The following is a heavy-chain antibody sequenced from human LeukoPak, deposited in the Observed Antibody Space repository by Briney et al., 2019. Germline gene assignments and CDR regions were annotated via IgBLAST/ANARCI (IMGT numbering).Heavy chain of an antibody. D-gene: IGHD3-22*01. CDR1: GGSISSGSYY. Sequence: SETLSLTCTVSGGSISSGSYYWSWIRQPAGKGLEWIGRIYTSGSTNYNPSLKSRVTISVDTSKNQFSLKLSSVTAADTAVYYCARDSAQGDYDIRFDPWGQGTLVTVSS. V-gene: IGHV4-61*02. CDR3: ARDSAQGDYDIRFDP. CDR2: IYTSGST. J-gene: IGHJ5*02.